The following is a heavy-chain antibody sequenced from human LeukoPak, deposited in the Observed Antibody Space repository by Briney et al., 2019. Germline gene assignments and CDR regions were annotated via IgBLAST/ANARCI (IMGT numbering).Heavy chain of an antibody. CDR1: GYSFNRYG. CDR2: ISGSNGNT. V-gene: IGHV1-18*01. J-gene: IGHJ4*02. D-gene: IGHD1-26*01. Sequence: ASVKVSCKASGYSFNRYGVSWVRQAPGQGLEWVGWISGSNGNTYYAQRFQGRVTMTTDVSTGTAYMDLRNLGFDDTAVYFCARSGRGTYYYFDLWGQGTLVSVSS. CDR3: ARSGRGTYYYFDL.